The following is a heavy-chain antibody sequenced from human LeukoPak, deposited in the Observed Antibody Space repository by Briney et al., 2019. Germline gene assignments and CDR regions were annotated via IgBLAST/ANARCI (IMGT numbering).Heavy chain of an antibody. J-gene: IGHJ3*02. CDR3: AKDIFSHYYGSGSYMGAGYAFDT. CDR1: GFTFSSYA. V-gene: IGHV3-23*01. CDR2: ISGSGGST. Sequence: GGSLRLSCAASGFTFSSYAMSWVRQAPGKGLEWVSAISGSGGSTYYADSVKGRFTISRDNSKNTLYLQMNSLRAEDTAVYYCAKDIFSHYYGSGSYMGAGYAFDTWGQGTMVTVSS. D-gene: IGHD3-10*01.